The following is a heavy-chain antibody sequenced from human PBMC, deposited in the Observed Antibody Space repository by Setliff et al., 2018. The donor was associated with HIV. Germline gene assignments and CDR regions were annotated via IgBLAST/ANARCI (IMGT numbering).Heavy chain of an antibody. Sequence: SETLSLTCAVSGGSMNSGGYSWSWIRQPPGKGLEWIGYIYHSGSAIYNPSLNSRVIISADRSKNQFSLKVNSLRAEDTAVYYCARTQDRYYYYYMDVWGKGTAVTVSS. CDR2: IYHSGSA. CDR3: ARTQDRYYYYYMDV. J-gene: IGHJ6*03. CDR1: GGSMNSGGYS. V-gene: IGHV4-30-2*01.